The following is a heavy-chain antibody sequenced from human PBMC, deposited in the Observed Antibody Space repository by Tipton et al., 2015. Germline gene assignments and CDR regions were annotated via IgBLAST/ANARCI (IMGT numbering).Heavy chain of an antibody. CDR1: GDSISSSNW. V-gene: IGHV4-4*02. CDR2: IHHGGST. CDR3: ATGGASSKFNDY. D-gene: IGHD1-26*01. Sequence: TLSLTCSVSGDSISSSNWWSWARQPPGKGLEWIGEIHHGGSTNYNPSLKSRVTMSVDTSKNQFSLNLNSVTAADTAVYYCATGGASSKFNDYWGQGRLVTVSS. J-gene: IGHJ4*02.